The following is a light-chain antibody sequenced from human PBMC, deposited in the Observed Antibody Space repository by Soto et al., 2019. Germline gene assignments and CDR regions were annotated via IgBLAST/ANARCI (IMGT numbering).Light chain of an antibody. CDR1: QSISSW. V-gene: IGKV1-5*03. CDR2: KAS. CDR3: LQSENAPHT. Sequence: DIQMTQSPSTLSASVGARVTITFPASQSISSWLAWYQQKPGKAPKLLIYKASSLESGVPSRFSGSGAGTEFTLTSSSLQPDDFGTYYCLQSENAPHTFGQGTKVDIK. J-gene: IGKJ2*01.